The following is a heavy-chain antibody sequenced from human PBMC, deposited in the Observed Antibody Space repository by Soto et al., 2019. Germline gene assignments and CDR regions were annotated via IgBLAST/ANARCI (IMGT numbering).Heavy chain of an antibody. Sequence: ASVKFSCKASGYTFTGHYMHWVRQAPGQGLEWMGYINANSGFTHYRQKFQGRVTMTRDTAISTADMELSRLRSDDTAVYYCVREAYCSGGSCHPDYWGQGTLVTVSS. D-gene: IGHD2-15*01. CDR2: INANSGFT. CDR1: GYTFTGHY. V-gene: IGHV1-2*02. J-gene: IGHJ4*02. CDR3: VREAYCSGGSCHPDY.